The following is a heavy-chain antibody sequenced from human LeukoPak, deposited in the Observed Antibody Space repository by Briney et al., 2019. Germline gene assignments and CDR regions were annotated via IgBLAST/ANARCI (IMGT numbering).Heavy chain of an antibody. CDR2: IYYNGAT. J-gene: IGHJ4*02. D-gene: IGHD3-22*01. V-gene: IGHV4-30-4*01. CDR1: GGSISSGDYY. Sequence: PSETLSLTCTVSGGSISSGDYYWSWIRQPPGRGLEWIGYIYYNGATYYNPSLESRVTMSVDTSKNQFSLRLSSVTAADTAVYYCASTRGSGYSVYYFDTWGQGALVIVSS. CDR3: ASTRGSGYSVYYFDT.